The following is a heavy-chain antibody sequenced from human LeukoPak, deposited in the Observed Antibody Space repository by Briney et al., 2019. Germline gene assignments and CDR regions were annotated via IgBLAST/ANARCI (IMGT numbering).Heavy chain of an antibody. CDR1: GFTFSDYY. CDR3: ARGGYCSSTSCYLGAFDI. Sequence: GGSLRLSCTASGFTFSDYYMSWIRQAPGKGLEWVSYISSSGSTIYYADSVKGRFTISRDNAKNSLYLQMNSLRAEDTAVYYCARGGYCSSTSCYLGAFDIWGQGTMVTVSS. J-gene: IGHJ3*02. D-gene: IGHD2-2*01. CDR2: ISSSGSTI. V-gene: IGHV3-11*04.